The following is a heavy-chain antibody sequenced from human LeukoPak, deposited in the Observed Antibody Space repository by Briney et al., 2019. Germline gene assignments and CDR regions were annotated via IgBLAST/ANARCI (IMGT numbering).Heavy chain of an antibody. Sequence: GGSLRLSCAASGFAVSSNYMSWVRQAPGKGLEWVSVFYRDGRTYYADSVKGRFTISRDNSKNTLFLHMNTLRAEDTAIYYCAKDRTVGASYWYFDLWGRGTLVTVSS. D-gene: IGHD1-26*01. CDR1: GFAVSSNY. V-gene: IGHV3-53*01. J-gene: IGHJ2*01. CDR3: AKDRTVGASYWYFDL. CDR2: FYRDGRT.